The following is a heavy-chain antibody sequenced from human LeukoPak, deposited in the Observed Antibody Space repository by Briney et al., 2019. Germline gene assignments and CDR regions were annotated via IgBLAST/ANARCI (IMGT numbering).Heavy chain of an antibody. D-gene: IGHD3-9*01. Sequence: ASVTVSCKASGYTFTGYFIHWVRQAPGQGLEWMGWINPNSGGTNYAQKFQGRVTMTRDTSISTAYMELSRLRSDDTAVYYCARSHPYYDILTKDYWGQGTLVTVSS. CDR1: GYTFTGYF. CDR3: ARSHPYYDILTKDY. V-gene: IGHV1-2*02. J-gene: IGHJ4*02. CDR2: INPNSGGT.